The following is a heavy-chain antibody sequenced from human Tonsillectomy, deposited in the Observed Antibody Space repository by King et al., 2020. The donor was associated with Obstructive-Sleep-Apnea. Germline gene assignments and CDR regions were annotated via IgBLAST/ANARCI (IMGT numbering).Heavy chain of an antibody. Sequence: VQLVESGGGLVKPGGSLRLSCAASGFTFSNAWMSWVRQAPGKGLEWVGRIKSKIAGGTTDYAAPVKGRFTISRDDSQNTLYLQMNSLKTEDTAVYYCTTGNCGQWGQRTLVTVSS. CDR3: TTGNCGQ. V-gene: IGHV3-15*01. D-gene: IGHD2-21*01. CDR1: GFTFSNAW. J-gene: IGHJ4*02. CDR2: IKSKIAGGTT.